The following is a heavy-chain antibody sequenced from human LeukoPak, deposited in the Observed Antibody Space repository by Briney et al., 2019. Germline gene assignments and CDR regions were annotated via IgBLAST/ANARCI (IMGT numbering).Heavy chain of an antibody. J-gene: IGHJ4*02. CDR1: GFTFKNYE. CDR2: ISVSSATI. Sequence: TGGSLRLSCAASGFTFKNYEMNWFRQAPGKGLEWLSYISVSSATIFYADSVKGRFTISRDNSKNTLYLQMNSLRAEDTAVYYCARVAPVGVIDYWGQGTLVTVSS. D-gene: IGHD3-10*01. V-gene: IGHV3-48*01. CDR3: ARVAPVGVIDY.